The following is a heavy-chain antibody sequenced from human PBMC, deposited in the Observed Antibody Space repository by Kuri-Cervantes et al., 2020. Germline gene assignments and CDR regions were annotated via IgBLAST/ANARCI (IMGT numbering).Heavy chain of an antibody. CDR2: IYVGDSDT. J-gene: IGHJ4*02. Sequence: GESLKISCKTSGYIFANYWIGWVRQMPGKGLEWMGIIYVGDSDTRYSPSFQGQVTISADKSISTAYLQWSSLKASDTAIYYCARRAAVAEFVDYWGQGTLVTVSS. V-gene: IGHV5-51*01. CDR3: ARRAAVAEFVDY. D-gene: IGHD6-19*01. CDR1: GYIFANYW.